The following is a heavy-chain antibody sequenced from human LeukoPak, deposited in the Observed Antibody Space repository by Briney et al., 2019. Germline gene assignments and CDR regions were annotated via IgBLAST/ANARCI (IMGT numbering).Heavy chain of an antibody. V-gene: IGHV3-53*01. Sequence: GGSLRLSCAVSGFIVSSSYISWVRQAPGKGLEWVSAIYSGGTTYYADSVKGRFTISRGNSKNTLYLQMNSLSVDDTAVYYCAKAVGPSTTFDYWGQGTLVTVSP. J-gene: IGHJ4*02. CDR1: GFIVSSSY. D-gene: IGHD1-26*01. CDR3: AKAVGPSTTFDY. CDR2: IYSGGTT.